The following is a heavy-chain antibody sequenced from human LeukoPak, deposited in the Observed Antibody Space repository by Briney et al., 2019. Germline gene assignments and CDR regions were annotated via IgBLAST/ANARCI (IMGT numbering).Heavy chain of an antibody. Sequence: GGSLRLSCAASGFTFSSYSMNWVRQAPGKGLEWVSSITSSSAYIFYADSVKGRFTISRNNAKNSLYLQMNSLRAEDTAMYYCASALGTTAYWGQGTLVTVSS. V-gene: IGHV3-21*01. CDR1: GFTFSSYS. D-gene: IGHD7-27*01. J-gene: IGHJ4*02. CDR2: ITSSSAYI. CDR3: ASALGTTAY.